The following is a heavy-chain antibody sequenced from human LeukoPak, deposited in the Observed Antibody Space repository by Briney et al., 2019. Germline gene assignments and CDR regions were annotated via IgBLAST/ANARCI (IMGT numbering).Heavy chain of an antibody. Sequence: PSETLSLTCTVSGGSISSYYWSWIRQPPGKGLEWIGYIYYSGSTNYNPSLKSRVTISVDRSKNQFSLKLSSVTAADTAVYYCARMYDFWSGYAFDIWGQGTMVTVSS. CDR1: GGSISSYY. J-gene: IGHJ3*02. D-gene: IGHD3-3*01. CDR2: IYYSGST. V-gene: IGHV4-59*12. CDR3: ARMYDFWSGYAFDI.